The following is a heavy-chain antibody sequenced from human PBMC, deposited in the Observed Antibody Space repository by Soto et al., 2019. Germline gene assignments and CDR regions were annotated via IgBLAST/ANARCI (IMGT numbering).Heavy chain of an antibody. CDR1: GYSFTVYG. V-gene: IGHV1-18*01. D-gene: IGHD3-10*01. CDR3: ARDPGGATGFDP. J-gene: IGHJ5*02. CDR2: MSTYTGDT. Sequence: QVRLVQSGAEVKRPGASVKVSCKTYGYSFTVYGFSWVRQAPGQGLEWMGWMSTYTGDTNYARKFRGRVTMTTDISASTASMELRSLTSDDTAVYYCARDPGGATGFDPWGQGTPVIVST.